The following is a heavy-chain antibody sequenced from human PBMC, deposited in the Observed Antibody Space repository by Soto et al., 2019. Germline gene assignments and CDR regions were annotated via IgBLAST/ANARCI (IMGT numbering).Heavy chain of an antibody. J-gene: IGHJ4*01. CDR3: ARIDMFYGISKIGGWVDF. CDR1: GFTFDDYA. CDR2: ISWNSGSI. V-gene: IGHV3-9*01. Sequence: PGGSLRLSCAAPGFTFDDYAMHWVRQAPGKGLEWVSGISWNSGSIGYADSMKGRFTISRDNAKNSLYLQMNSLRADDTAVYYCARIDMFYGISKIGGWVDFWGHGTLVTVSS. D-gene: IGHD6-19*01.